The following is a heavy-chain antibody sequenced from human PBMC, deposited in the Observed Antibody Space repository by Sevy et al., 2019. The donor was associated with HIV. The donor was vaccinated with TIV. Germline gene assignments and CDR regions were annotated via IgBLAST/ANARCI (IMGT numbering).Heavy chain of an antibody. V-gene: IGHV1-69*06. CDR2: IIPIFGTA. D-gene: IGHD6-19*01. Sequence: ASVKVSCKASGGTFSSYAISWVRQAPGQGLEWMGGIIPIFGTANYAQKFQGRVTITADKCTSTAYMELSSLRSEDTAVYYCARGLYSSGWFFDYWGQGTLVTVSS. J-gene: IGHJ4*02. CDR1: GGTFSSYA. CDR3: ARGLYSSGWFFDY.